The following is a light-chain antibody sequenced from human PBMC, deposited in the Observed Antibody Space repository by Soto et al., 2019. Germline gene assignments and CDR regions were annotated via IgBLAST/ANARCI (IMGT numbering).Light chain of an antibody. CDR3: QAWDSSTAV. Sequence: SYELTQPPSVSVSPGQTASITCSGDKLGDKYVSWYQQKPGQSPVLVMYEDRKRPSGIPERVSGSNSGNTATLTISGTQAIDEADYYCQAWDSSTAVFGGGTKLTVL. J-gene: IGLJ2*01. V-gene: IGLV3-1*01. CDR1: KLGDKY. CDR2: EDR.